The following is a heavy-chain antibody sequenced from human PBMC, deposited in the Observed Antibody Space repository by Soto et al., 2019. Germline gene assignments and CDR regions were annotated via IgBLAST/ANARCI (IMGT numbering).Heavy chain of an antibody. D-gene: IGHD6-6*01. CDR1: GFTFSSYG. CDR3: AKASSRGSSYRGFDY. V-gene: IGHV3-30*18. CDR2: ISYDGSNK. J-gene: IGHJ4*02. Sequence: QVQLVESGGGVVQPGRSLRLSCAASGFTFSSYGMHWVRQAPGKGLEWVAVISYDGSNKYYADSVKGRFTISRDNSKNTLYLQMHSLRAEDTAVYYCAKASSRGSSYRGFDYWGQGTLVTVSS.